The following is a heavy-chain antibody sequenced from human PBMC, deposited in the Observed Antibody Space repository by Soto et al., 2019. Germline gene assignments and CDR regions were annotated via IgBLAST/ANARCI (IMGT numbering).Heavy chain of an antibody. CDR2: ISAYNGNT. D-gene: IGHD2-2*01. CDR3: ARDDIVLVPAATDYYYYGMDV. J-gene: IGHJ6*02. V-gene: IGHV1-18*01. Sequence: ASVKVSCKASGYTFTSYGISWVRQAPGQGLEWMGWISAYNGNTNYAQKLQGRVTMTTDTSTSTAYMELRSLRSDDTAVYYCARDDIVLVPAATDYYYYGMDVWGQGTTVTVSS. CDR1: GYTFTSYG.